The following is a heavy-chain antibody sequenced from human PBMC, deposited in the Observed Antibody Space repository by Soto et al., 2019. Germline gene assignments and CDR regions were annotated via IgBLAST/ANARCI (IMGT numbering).Heavy chain of an antibody. CDR3: ARGACITCYYDDWFDT. CDR1: GFSFSDYY. CDR2: ISGSGDNI. D-gene: IGHD2-15*01. Sequence: QVQLVESGGGLVKPGGSLRVSCAASGFSFSDYYMTWIRQAPGKGLESVSYISGSGDNIHYADSVKGRFTISRDNDKNSLYLQMDSLRVEDTAVYYCARGACITCYYDDWFDTWGQGTLVTVSS. J-gene: IGHJ5*02. V-gene: IGHV3-11*01.